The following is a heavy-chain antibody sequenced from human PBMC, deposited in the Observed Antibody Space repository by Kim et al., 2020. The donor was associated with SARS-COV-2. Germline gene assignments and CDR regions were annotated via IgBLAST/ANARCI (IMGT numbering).Heavy chain of an antibody. V-gene: IGHV4-59*01. Sequence: SETLSLTCTVSGGSISSYYWSWIRQPPGKGLEWIGYINYSGSTNYNPSLKSRVTISVDTSKNQFSLKLSSVTAADTAVYYCSRGPAATYYYGMDVWGQGTTVPVSS. CDR3: SRGPAATYYYGMDV. CDR1: GGSISSYY. J-gene: IGHJ6*02. D-gene: IGHD2-2*01. CDR2: INYSGST.